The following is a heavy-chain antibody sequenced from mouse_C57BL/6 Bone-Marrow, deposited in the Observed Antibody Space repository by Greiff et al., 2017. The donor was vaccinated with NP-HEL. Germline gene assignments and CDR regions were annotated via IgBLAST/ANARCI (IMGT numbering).Heavy chain of an antibody. CDR2: IYPSDSET. D-gene: IGHD4-1*01. Sequence: QVQLQQPGAELVRPGSSVKLSCKASGYTFTSYWMDWVKQRTGQGLEWIGNIYPSDSETHYNQKFKDKATLTVDKSSSTAYMQLSSLTSEDSAVYYCARGLGPAWFAYWGQGTLVTVSA. V-gene: IGHV1-61*01. CDR3: ARGLGPAWFAY. J-gene: IGHJ3*01. CDR1: GYTFTSYW.